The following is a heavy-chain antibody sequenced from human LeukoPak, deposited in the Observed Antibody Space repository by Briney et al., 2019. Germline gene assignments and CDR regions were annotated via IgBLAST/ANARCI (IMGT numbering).Heavy chain of an antibody. J-gene: IGHJ6*03. CDR1: GGSITSSSYY. D-gene: IGHD5-18*01. CDR3: ARGDGGYGTYYYYMDV. Sequence: PTETLSLTCTVSGGSITSSSYYWGWIRQPPGRGLEWIGSIYYTGSTYDNPSLKSRVTMSVDTSKSQVSLNLSSVTAADTAVYYCARGDGGYGTYYYYMDVWGKGTTVTVSS. V-gene: IGHV4-39*07. CDR2: IYYTGST.